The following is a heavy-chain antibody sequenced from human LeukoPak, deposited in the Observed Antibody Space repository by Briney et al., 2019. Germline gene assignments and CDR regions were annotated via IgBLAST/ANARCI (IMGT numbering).Heavy chain of an antibody. D-gene: IGHD3-10*01. CDR2: ISSSSDYI. CDR1: GFTFSSYW. V-gene: IGHV3-21*01. CDR3: VRDDYYSH. Sequence: PGGSLRLSCAASGFTFSSYWMNWVRQAPGKGLEWVSSISSSSDYIYYADSVKGRFSISRDNVKNSLYLQVNSLRAEDTAVYYCVRDDYYSHWGQGTLVTVPS. J-gene: IGHJ4*02.